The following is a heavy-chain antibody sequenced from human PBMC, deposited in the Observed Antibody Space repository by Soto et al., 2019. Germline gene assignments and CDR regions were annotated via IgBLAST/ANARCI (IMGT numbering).Heavy chain of an antibody. CDR1: GFTFSSYA. V-gene: IGHV3-23*01. J-gene: IGHJ6*02. Sequence: EVQLLESGGGLVQPGGSLRLSCAASGFTFSSYAMSWVRQAPGKGLEWVSTISDSGGSTYYADSVKGRFTISRDNSKNTLYLQMNSLRAEDTAVYYCARDNSSSWYGDCVSYYYGMDVWGQGTTVTVS. CDR2: ISDSGGST. D-gene: IGHD6-13*01. CDR3: ARDNSSSWYGDCVSYYYGMDV.